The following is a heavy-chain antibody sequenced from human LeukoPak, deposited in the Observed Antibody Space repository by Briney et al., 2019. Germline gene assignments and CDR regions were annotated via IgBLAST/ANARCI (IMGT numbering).Heavy chain of an antibody. CDR1: GGSFSGYY. Sequence: SETLSLTCAVYGGSFSGYYWSWIRQPPGKGLEWIGEINHSGSTNYNPSLKSRVTISADTSKNQFSLKLSSVTAADTAVYYCARGPGSSWAFDYWGQGTLVTVSS. D-gene: IGHD6-13*01. V-gene: IGHV4-34*01. CDR3: ARGPGSSWAFDY. CDR2: INHSGST. J-gene: IGHJ4*02.